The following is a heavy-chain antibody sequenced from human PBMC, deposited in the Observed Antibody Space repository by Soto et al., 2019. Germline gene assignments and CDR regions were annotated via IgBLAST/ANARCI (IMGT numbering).Heavy chain of an antibody. D-gene: IGHD4-17*01. CDR3: ARGVTVTGIPGYYYYYYMDV. Sequence: SETLSLTCAVYGGSFSGYYWSWIRQPPGKGLEWIGEINHSGSTNYNPSLKSRVTISVDTSKNQFSLKLSSVTAADTAVYYCARGVTVTGIPGYYYYYYMDVWGKGTTVTVSS. J-gene: IGHJ6*03. CDR2: INHSGST. CDR1: GGSFSGYY. V-gene: IGHV4-34*01.